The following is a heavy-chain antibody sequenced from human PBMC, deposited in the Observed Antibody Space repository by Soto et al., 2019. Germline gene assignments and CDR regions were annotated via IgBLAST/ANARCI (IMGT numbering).Heavy chain of an antibody. CDR1: GGTFSSYA. D-gene: IGHD1-7*01. V-gene: IGHV1-69*13. Sequence: SVKVSCKASGGTFSSYAISWVRQAPGQGLEWMGGIIPIFGTANYAQKFQGRVTITADESTSTAYMELSSLRSEDTAVYYCARDNDITGTTAYYYYGMDVWGQGTTVTVSS. CDR2: IIPIFGTA. CDR3: ARDNDITGTTAYYYYGMDV. J-gene: IGHJ6*02.